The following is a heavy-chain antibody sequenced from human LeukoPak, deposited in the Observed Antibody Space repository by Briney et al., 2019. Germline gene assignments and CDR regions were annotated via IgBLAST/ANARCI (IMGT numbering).Heavy chain of an antibody. V-gene: IGHV4-61*02. CDR2: IYTSGST. CDR3: ARLYGSGSSLYFDY. D-gene: IGHD3-10*01. CDR1: GGSISSGSYY. Sequence: TSQTLSLTCTVSGGSISSGSYYWSRIRQPAGKGLEWIGRIYTSGSTNYNPSLKSRVTISVDTSKNQFSLKLSSVTAADTAVYYCARLYGSGSSLYFDYWGQGTLVTVSS. J-gene: IGHJ4*02.